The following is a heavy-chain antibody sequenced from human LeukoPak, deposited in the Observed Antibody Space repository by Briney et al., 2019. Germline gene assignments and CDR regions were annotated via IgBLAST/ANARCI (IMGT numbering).Heavy chain of an antibody. CDR1: GFTFSSYA. CDR2: ISGSGGST. CDR3: AKARLRGYYTDYYYYGMDV. V-gene: IGHV3-23*01. J-gene: IGHJ6*02. Sequence: GGSLRLSCAASGFTFSSYAMSWVRQAPGKGLEWVSAISGSGGSTYYADSVKGRFTISRDNSKNTLYLQMNSLRAEDTAVYYCAKARLRGYYTDYYYYGMDVWGQGTTVTVSS. D-gene: IGHD3-3*01.